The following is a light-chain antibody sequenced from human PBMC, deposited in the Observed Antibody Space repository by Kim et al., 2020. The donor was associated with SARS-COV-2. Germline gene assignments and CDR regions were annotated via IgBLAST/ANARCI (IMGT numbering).Light chain of an antibody. CDR3: QVWDSSSDHPYV. V-gene: IGLV3-21*04. J-gene: IGLJ1*01. Sequence: PGKTSRITCGGNNIGSKSVHWYQQKPGQAPVLVIYYDSDRPSGIPERFSGSNSGNTATLTISRVKAGDEADYYCQVWDSSSDHPYVFGTGTKVTVL. CDR2: YDS. CDR1: NIGSKS.